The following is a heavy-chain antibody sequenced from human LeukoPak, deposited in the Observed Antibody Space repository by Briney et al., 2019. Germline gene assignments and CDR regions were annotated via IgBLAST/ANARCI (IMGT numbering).Heavy chain of an antibody. CDR1: GYTFTGYY. V-gene: IGHV1-2*06. D-gene: IGHD3-10*01. CDR3: ARDLPSGSGFDI. J-gene: IGHJ3*02. Sequence: ASVKVSCKASGYTFTGYYMHWVRQAPGQGLELMGRINPNSGGTNYAQKFQGRVTMTRDTSISTAYMELSRLRSDDTAVYYCARDLPSGSGFDIWGQGTMATVSS. CDR2: INPNSGGT.